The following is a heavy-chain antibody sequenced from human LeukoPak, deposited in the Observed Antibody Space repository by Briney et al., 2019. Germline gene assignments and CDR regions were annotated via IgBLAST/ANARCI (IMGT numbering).Heavy chain of an antibody. D-gene: IGHD2-8*01. Sequence: ASVEVSCKASGYTFTNYGISWVRQAPGQGLEWMGWISAYNGYTNYAQRLQGRVTMTTDTSTSTAYMELRSLRSDDTAVYYCARGGHCTNGVCYLFDYWGQGTLVTVSS. CDR2: ISAYNGYT. J-gene: IGHJ4*02. CDR3: ARGGHCTNGVCYLFDY. V-gene: IGHV1-18*01. CDR1: GYTFTNYG.